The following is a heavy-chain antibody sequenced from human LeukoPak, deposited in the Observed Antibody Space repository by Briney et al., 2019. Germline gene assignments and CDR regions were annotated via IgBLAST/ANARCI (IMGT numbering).Heavy chain of an antibody. CDR3: AKYSRIAVAGTVDY. D-gene: IGHD6-19*01. CDR2: ISGSDGST. CDR1: GFTFSSFA. Sequence: GGSLRLSCAASGFTFSSFAMSWVRQAPGKGLEWVSAISGSDGSTYYADCVKGRFTISRDNSKNTVYLQMNSLRAEDTAIYYCAKYSRIAVAGTVDYWGQGTLVTVSS. V-gene: IGHV3-23*01. J-gene: IGHJ4*02.